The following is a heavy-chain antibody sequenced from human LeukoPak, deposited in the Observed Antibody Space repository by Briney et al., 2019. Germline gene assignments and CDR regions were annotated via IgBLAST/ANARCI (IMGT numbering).Heavy chain of an antibody. Sequence: GESLKISCTGSRYTIGSFGSYWIAWVRQMPGKGLEWMGSIYPIDSDTRYNPSFEGQVTVSVDRSISTAYLQWSSLKASDTAMYYCARVNSALWFFDFWGQGSLVSVSS. CDR2: IYPIDSDT. CDR1: RYTIGSFGSYW. J-gene: IGHJ4*02. V-gene: IGHV5-51*01. D-gene: IGHD3-9*01. CDR3: ARVNSALWFFDF.